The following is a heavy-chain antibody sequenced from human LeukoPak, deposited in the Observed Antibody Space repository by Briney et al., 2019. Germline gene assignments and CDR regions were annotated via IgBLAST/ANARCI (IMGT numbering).Heavy chain of an antibody. Sequence: GRSLRLSCAASGFTFSSYGMHWVRQAPGKGLEWVAVISYGGSNKYYADSVKGRFTISRDNSKITLYLQMNSLRAEDTAVYYCAKLGFVLRYFDWLWGGAIDYWGQGTLVTVSS. J-gene: IGHJ4*02. CDR1: GFTFSSYG. V-gene: IGHV3-30*18. CDR3: AKLGFVLRYFDWLWGGAIDY. CDR2: ISYGGSNK. D-gene: IGHD3-9*01.